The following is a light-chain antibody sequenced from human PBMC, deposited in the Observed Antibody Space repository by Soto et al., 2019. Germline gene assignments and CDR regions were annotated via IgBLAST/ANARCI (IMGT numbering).Light chain of an antibody. CDR2: GAA. CDR3: QQYGSSST. V-gene: IGKV3-20*01. Sequence: EIVLTQSQATLSVSPGERANLXCRASQSVSSNLAWYQQKPGQAPRLLIFGAASRATGIPDRFSGRGSGTDFTLTISRLEPEDFAVYYCQQYGSSSTFGQGTKVDIK. J-gene: IGKJ1*01. CDR1: QSVSSN.